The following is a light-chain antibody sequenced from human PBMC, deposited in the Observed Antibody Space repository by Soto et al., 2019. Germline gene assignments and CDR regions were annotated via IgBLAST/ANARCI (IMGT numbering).Light chain of an antibody. CDR1: QSISTD. V-gene: IGKV1-39*01. CDR3: QQSYSTPFT. CDR2: AAS. Sequence: DIQMTQSPSSLSASVGDRVTITCRASQSISTDLNWYQQKPGKAPKLLINAASSLQSGVPSRFSGSRSGTDFTLTISSLQPEDFATYYCQQSYSTPFTFGPGTKVDIK. J-gene: IGKJ3*01.